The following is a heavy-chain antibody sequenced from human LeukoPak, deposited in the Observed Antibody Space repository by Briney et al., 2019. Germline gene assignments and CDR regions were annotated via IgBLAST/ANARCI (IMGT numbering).Heavy chain of an antibody. D-gene: IGHD3-10*02. Sequence: GGSLRLSCAASGFTFDDYAMHWVRQAPGRGLEWVSGISWNSGSIGYADSVKGRFTISRDNAKNSLYLQMNSLRAEDTAVYYCAELGITMIGGVWGKGTTVTISS. CDR3: AELGITMIGGV. CDR1: GFTFDDYA. CDR2: ISWNSGSI. V-gene: IGHV3-9*01. J-gene: IGHJ6*04.